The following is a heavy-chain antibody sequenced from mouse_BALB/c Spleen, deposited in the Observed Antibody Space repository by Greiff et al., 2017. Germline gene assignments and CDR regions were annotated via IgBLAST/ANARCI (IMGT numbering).Heavy chain of an antibody. D-gene: IGHD2-14*01. CDR2: ISSGSSTI. V-gene: IGHV5-17*02. Sequence: EVQVVESGGGLVQPGGSRKLSCAASGFTFSSFGMHWVRQAPEKGLEWVAYISSGSSTIYYADTVKGRFTISRDNPKNTLFLQMTSLRSEDTAMYYCARDYRLMDYWGQGTSVTVSS. J-gene: IGHJ4*01. CDR3: ARDYRLMDY. CDR1: GFTFSSFG.